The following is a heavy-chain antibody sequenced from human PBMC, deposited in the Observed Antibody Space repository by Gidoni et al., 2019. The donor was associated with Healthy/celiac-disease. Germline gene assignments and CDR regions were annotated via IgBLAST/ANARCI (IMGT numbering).Heavy chain of an antibody. CDR1: GFTFSSYG. V-gene: IGHV3-30*18. D-gene: IGHD3-22*01. J-gene: IGHJ4*02. Sequence: QVQLVESGGGVVQPGRSLRLSCAASGFTFSSYGMHWVRQAPGKGLEWVAVISYDGSNKYYADSVKGRFTISRDNSKNTLYLQMNSLRAEDTAVYYCAKDLSYYYDSSKEGGRDYWGQGTLVTVSS. CDR3: AKDLSYYYDSSKEGGRDY. CDR2: ISYDGSNK.